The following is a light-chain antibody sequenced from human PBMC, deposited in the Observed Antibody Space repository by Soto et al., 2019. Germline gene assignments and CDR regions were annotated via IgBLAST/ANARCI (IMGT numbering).Light chain of an antibody. J-gene: IGLJ2*01. CDR2: EGS. V-gene: IGLV2-23*01. Sequence: QSALTQPASVSGSPGQSITISCTGTSSDVGSYNLVSWYQQHPGKAPELMIYEGSKRPSGVSNRFSGSKSGNTASLTISGLQAEDEADYYCCSYAGSSPLFGGGTKLTVL. CDR3: CSYAGSSPL. CDR1: SSDVGSYNL.